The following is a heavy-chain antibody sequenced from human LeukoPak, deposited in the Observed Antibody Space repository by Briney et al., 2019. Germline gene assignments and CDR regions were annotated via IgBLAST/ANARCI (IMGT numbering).Heavy chain of an antibody. Sequence: ASVKVSCKASGYTFTGYYMHWVRQAPGQGLEWMGWINPNSGGTNYAQKFQGRVTMIRDTSISTAYMELSRLRSDDTAVYYCARYCSGGSCYLDFDAFDIWGQGTMVTVSS. J-gene: IGHJ3*02. CDR1: GYTFTGYY. D-gene: IGHD2-15*01. CDR3: ARYCSGGSCYLDFDAFDI. V-gene: IGHV1-2*02. CDR2: INPNSGGT.